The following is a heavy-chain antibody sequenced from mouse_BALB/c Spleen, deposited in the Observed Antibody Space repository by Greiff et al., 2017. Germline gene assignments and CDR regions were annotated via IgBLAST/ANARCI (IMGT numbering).Heavy chain of an antibody. J-gene: IGHJ1*01. Sequence: DVQLVESGGGLVKPGGSLKLSCAASGFTFSDYYMYWVRQTPEKRLEWVATISDGGSYTYYPDSVKGRFTISRDNAKNNLYLQMSSLKSEDTAMYYCASYGNHWYFDVWGAGTTVTVSS. CDR3: ASYGNHWYFDV. D-gene: IGHD2-1*01. CDR1: GFTFSDYY. V-gene: IGHV5-4*02. CDR2: ISDGGSYT.